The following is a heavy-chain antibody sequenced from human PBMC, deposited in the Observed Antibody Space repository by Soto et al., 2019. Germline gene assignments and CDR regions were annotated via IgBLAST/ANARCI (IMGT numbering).Heavy chain of an antibody. CDR3: ARHGYSYGGGYFDY. D-gene: IGHD5-18*01. Sequence: EVQLVESGGGLVQPGGSLRLSCAASGFTVSSDYMSWVRQAPGKRLEWVSVIYSGGSAYYADSVKGRFTISRDNSMNTLHLQMNSLRAEDTAVYYCARHGYSYGGGYFDYWGQGTLVTVSS. V-gene: IGHV3-66*04. J-gene: IGHJ4*02. CDR2: IYSGGSA. CDR1: GFTVSSDY.